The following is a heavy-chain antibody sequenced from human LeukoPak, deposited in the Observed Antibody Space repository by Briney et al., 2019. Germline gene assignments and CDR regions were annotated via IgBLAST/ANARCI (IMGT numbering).Heavy chain of an antibody. Sequence: ASVKVSCKASGGSFSSYAISWVRQAPGQGLEWMGGIIRIFGTANYAQKFQGRVTMTADESTSTAYMELSSLRSEDTAVYYCARSPYCSTTSCYLYTPSYYFDYWGQATLVTVSS. CDR3: ARSPYCSTTSCYLYTPSYYFDY. CDR1: GGSFSSYA. J-gene: IGHJ4*02. D-gene: IGHD2-2*01. V-gene: IGHV1-69*13. CDR2: IIRIFGTA.